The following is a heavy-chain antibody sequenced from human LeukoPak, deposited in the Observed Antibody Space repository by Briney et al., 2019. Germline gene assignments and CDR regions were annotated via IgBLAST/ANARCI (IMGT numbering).Heavy chain of an antibody. V-gene: IGHV5-51*01. D-gene: IGHD3-10*01. CDR2: ISPGDSDT. CDR1: GYSFTSYW. J-gene: IGHJ5*02. CDR3: ARLMVRGVIRGNWFDP. Sequence: GASLKISSKGSGYSFTSYWIGLLRQIPGKGLEWMGIISPGDSDTRYSPSFQGQVTISADKSISTAYLQWSSLKTSDTAMYYCARLMVRGVIRGNWFDPWGQGTLVTVSS.